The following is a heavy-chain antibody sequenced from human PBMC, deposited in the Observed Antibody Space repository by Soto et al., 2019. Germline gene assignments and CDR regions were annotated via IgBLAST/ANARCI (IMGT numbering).Heavy chain of an antibody. Sequence: SETLSLTCAVYGGSFSGYYWSWIRQPPGKGLEWIGEINHSGSTNYNPSLKSRVTISVDTSKNQFSLKLSSVTAADTAVYYCAKNVLRFLQTRGWFDPWGQGXLVTVYS. CDR1: GGSFSGYY. J-gene: IGHJ5*02. CDR3: AKNVLRFLQTRGWFDP. D-gene: IGHD3-3*01. V-gene: IGHV4-34*01. CDR2: INHSGST.